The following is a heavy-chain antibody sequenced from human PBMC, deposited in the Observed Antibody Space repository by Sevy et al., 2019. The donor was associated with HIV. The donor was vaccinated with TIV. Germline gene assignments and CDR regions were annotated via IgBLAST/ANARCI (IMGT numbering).Heavy chain of an antibody. CDR3: ATNPPYCGGDCYPEDAFDI. CDR2: ISGSGGST. V-gene: IGHV3-23*01. J-gene: IGHJ3*02. D-gene: IGHD2-21*02. Sequence: GGSLRLSCAASGFTFSSYAMSWVRQAPGKGLEWVSAISGSGGSTYYADFVKGRFTISRDNSKNTLYLQMNSLRAEDTAVYYCATNPPYCGGDCYPEDAFDIWGQGTMVTVSS. CDR1: GFTFSSYA.